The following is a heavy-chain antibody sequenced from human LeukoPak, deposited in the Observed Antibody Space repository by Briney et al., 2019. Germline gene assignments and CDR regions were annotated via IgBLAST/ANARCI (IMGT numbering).Heavy chain of an antibody. V-gene: IGHV1-46*01. J-gene: IGHJ4*02. CDR2: ISPSGGST. CDR3: ARDRGYNYLFDY. CDR1: GYTFSSYY. D-gene: IGHD5-18*01. Sequence: ASVKVSCKASGYTFSSYYMHWVRQAPGQGLEWMGIISPSGGSTSYAQKFQGRVTMTRDTSTSTVYMELRSLRSEDTAVYYCARDRGYNYLFDYWGQGTLVTVSS.